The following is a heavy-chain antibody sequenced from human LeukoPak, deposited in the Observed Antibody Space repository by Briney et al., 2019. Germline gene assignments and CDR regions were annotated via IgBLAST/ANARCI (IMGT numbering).Heavy chain of an antibody. Sequence: GGSLRLSCAASGFTFSSYAMTWVRQAPGKGLEWVSTISGRGDIIYYADSVEGRFSISRDDSKNTLSLQMNSLRADDTAVYYCAKYRAAASRTFDYWGPGTLVTVSS. J-gene: IGHJ4*02. V-gene: IGHV3-23*01. CDR1: GFTFSSYA. D-gene: IGHD6-25*01. CDR2: ISGRGDII. CDR3: AKYRAAASRTFDY.